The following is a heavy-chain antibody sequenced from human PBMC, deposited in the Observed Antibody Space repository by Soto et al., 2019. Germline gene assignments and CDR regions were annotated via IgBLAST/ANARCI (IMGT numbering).Heavy chain of an antibody. V-gene: IGHV4-31*03. CDR1: GGSISSGGYY. CDR2: IYYSGST. J-gene: IGHJ6*02. CDR3: ASRIAAAGTFYYYYGMDV. D-gene: IGHD6-13*01. Sequence: QVQLQESGPGLVKPSQTLSLTCTVSGGSISSGGYYWSWIRQHPGKVLEWIGYIYYSGSTYYNPSLKSRFTLSVDTSKNQFSLKLSSVTAADTAVYYCASRIAAAGTFYYYYGMDVWGQGTTVTVSS.